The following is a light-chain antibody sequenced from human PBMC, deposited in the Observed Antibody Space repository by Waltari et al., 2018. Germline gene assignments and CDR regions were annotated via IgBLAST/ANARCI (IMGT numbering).Light chain of an antibody. Sequence: DIQMTQSPSSVSASVGDRVTISCRASQDVSTWVAWYQQKPGKPPKLLIHGSTTLQIGVPSRFSGSGSGTDFTLTINGLQPDDFASYICQQTDSFPLTFGGGTKVDIK. CDR1: QDVSTW. J-gene: IGKJ4*01. V-gene: IGKV1-12*01. CDR3: QQTDSFPLT. CDR2: GST.